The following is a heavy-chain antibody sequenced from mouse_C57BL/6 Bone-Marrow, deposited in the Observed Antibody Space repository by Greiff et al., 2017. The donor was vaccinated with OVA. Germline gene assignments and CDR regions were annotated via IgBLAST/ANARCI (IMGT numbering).Heavy chain of an antibody. Sequence: QVQLQQSGAELVMPGASVKLSCKASGYTFTSYWMHWVKQRPGQGLEWIGEIDPSDSYTNYNQKFKGKSTLTVDKSSSTAYMQLSSLTSEDSAVYYCASSLAWFAYWGQGTLVTVSA. J-gene: IGHJ3*01. CDR2: IDPSDSYT. CDR1: GYTFTSYW. D-gene: IGHD6-1*01. CDR3: ASSLAWFAY. V-gene: IGHV1-69*01.